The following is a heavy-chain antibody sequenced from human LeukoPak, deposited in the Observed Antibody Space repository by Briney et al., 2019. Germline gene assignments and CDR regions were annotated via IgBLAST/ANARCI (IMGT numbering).Heavy chain of an antibody. V-gene: IGHV4-39*07. D-gene: IGHD2/OR15-2a*01. Sequence: PSGTLSLTCTVSGGSISSSSYYWGWIRQPPGKGLEWIGSIYYSGSTYYNPSLKSRVTISVDTSKNQFSLKLSSVTAADTAVYYCARGRTFEPFDYWGQGTLVTVSS. CDR2: IYYSGST. CDR3: ARGRTFEPFDY. J-gene: IGHJ4*02. CDR1: GGSISSSSYY.